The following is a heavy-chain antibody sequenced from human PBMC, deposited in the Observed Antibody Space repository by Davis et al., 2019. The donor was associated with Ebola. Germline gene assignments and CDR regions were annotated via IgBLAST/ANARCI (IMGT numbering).Heavy chain of an antibody. J-gene: IGHJ3*02. Sequence: MPSETLSLTCTVSGGSVSTSSYYWGWIRQPPGKGLEWIGSIFYSGKTYYNSSLQSRVTISVDTSKNQFSLKLTSVSAADTAVYYCAREVLHAFDIWGQGTMVTVSS. V-gene: IGHV4-39*07. CDR1: GGSVSTSSYY. CDR2: IFYSGKT. D-gene: IGHD1-1*01. CDR3: AREVLHAFDI.